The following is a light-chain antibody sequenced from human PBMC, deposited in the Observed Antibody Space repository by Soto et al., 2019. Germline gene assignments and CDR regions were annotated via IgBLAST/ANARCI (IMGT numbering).Light chain of an antibody. CDR2: KAS. CDR1: QTISSW. V-gene: IGKV1-5*03. J-gene: IGKJ1*01. Sequence: DIPMTQSPSTLSGSVGDRVTITCRASQTISSWLAWYQQKPGKAPKLLIYKASTLKSGVPSRFSGSGSGTEFTVTIITLQPDDFATYYCQHCNSYSEAFGQGTKVQLK. CDR3: QHCNSYSEA.